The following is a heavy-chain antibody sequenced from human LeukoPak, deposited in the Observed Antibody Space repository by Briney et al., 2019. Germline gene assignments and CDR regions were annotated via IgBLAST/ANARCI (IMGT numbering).Heavy chain of an antibody. CDR2: ISWNSGSI. CDR1: GFTFDDYA. Sequence: FLRLSCAASGFTFDDYAMHWVRQAPGKGLEWVSGISWNSGSIGYADSVKGRFTISRDNAKNSLYLQMNSLRPEDTALYYCAKDSSSWPSGFDYWGQGTLVTVSS. J-gene: IGHJ4*02. CDR3: AKDSSSWPSGFDY. D-gene: IGHD6-13*01. V-gene: IGHV3-9*01.